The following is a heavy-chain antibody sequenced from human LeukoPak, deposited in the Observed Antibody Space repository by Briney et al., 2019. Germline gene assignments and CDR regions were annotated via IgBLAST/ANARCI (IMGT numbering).Heavy chain of an antibody. CDR3: TTMNHYGDNA. CDR1: GFTFSSYA. D-gene: IGHD4-17*01. Sequence: GGSLRLSCAASGFTFSSYAMSWVRQAPGKGLEWVSAISGTTGSTYYADAVKGRFTISRDNSKNTLYLQMNSLKTEDTAVYYCTTMNHYGDNAWGQGTLVTVSS. CDR2: ISGTTGST. J-gene: IGHJ4*02. V-gene: IGHV3-23*01.